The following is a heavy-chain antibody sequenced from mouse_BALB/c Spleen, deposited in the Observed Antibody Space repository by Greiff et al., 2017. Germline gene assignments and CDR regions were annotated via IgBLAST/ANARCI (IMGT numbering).Heavy chain of an antibody. Sequence: EVQLQQSGPELVKPGASVKISCKASGYTFTDYNMHWVKQSHGKSLEWIGYIYPYNGGTGYNQKFKSKATLTVDNSSSTAYMELRSLTSEDSAVYYCARSGTTVGFAYWGQGTLVTVSA. V-gene: IGHV1S29*02. J-gene: IGHJ3*01. CDR2: IYPYNGGT. CDR3: ARSGTTVGFAY. D-gene: IGHD1-1*01. CDR1: GYTFTDYN.